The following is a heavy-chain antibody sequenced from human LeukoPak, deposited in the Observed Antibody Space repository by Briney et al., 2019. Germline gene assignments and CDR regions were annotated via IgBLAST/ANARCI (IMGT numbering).Heavy chain of an antibody. CDR2: IYYSGST. D-gene: IGHD1-1*01. CDR3: ARHGTAGTNLNWFDP. Sequence: SETLSLTCTVSGGSISSYYWSWIRQPPGKGLEWIGYIYYSGSTNYNPSLKSRVTISVDTSKNQFSLKVSSVTAADTAVYYCARHGTAGTNLNWFDPWGQGTLVTVSS. CDR1: GGSISSYY. V-gene: IGHV4-59*01. J-gene: IGHJ5*02.